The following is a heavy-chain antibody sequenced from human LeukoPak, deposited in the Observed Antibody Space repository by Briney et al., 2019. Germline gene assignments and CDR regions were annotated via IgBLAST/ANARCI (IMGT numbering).Heavy chain of an antibody. CDR3: ATAPFLGIVGATTNDY. CDR1: GGTFSSYA. D-gene: IGHD1-26*01. CDR2: IIPIFGTA. J-gene: IGHJ4*02. Sequence: SVKVSCKASGGTFSSYAISWVRQAPGQGLEWMGGIIPIFGTANYAQKFQGRVTITADESTSTAYMELSSLRSEDTAVYYCATAPFLGIVGATTNDYWGQGTLVTVSS. V-gene: IGHV1-69*13.